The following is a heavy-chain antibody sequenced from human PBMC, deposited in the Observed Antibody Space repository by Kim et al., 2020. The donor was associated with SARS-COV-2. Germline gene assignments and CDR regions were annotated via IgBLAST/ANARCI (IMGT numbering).Heavy chain of an antibody. Sequence: GGSLRLSCAASGFTFSDYYMSWIRQAPGKGLEWVSYISSSGSTIYHADSVKGRFTISRDNAKNSLYLQMNSLRAEDTAVYYCARDPPYYDILTGYQRLYYFDYWGQGTLVTVSS. CDR2: ISSSGSTI. V-gene: IGHV3-11*01. D-gene: IGHD3-9*01. J-gene: IGHJ4*02. CDR1: GFTFSDYY. CDR3: ARDPPYYDILTGYQRLYYFDY.